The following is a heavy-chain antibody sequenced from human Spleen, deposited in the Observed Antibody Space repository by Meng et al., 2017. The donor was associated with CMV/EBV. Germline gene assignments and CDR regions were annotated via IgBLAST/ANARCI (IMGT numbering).Heavy chain of an antibody. Sequence: GESLKISCAASGFTVSSDSMNWVRQAPGKGLEWVSYISSSGNTIYYADAVKGRFTISRDNAKNSLYLQMNSLRAEATAVYYWAREQSHPITLIVVEAFDYWGQGALVTVSS. V-gene: IGHV3-48*04. CDR3: AREQSHPITLIVVEAFDY. J-gene: IGHJ4*02. CDR1: GFTVSSDS. CDR2: ISSSGNTI. D-gene: IGHD3-22*01.